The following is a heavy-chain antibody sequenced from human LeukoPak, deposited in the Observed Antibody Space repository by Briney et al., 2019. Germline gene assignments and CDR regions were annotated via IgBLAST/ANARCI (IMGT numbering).Heavy chain of an antibody. J-gene: IGHJ4*02. CDR1: GGSITGVGYY. CDR2: IYYRGST. D-gene: IGHD3-22*01. Sequence: PSETLSLTCAVSGGSITGVGYYWSWIRQHPWKGLEWIGYIYYRGSTYYNPSLMSRVTISVVTSKNQFSLKLSSVTAADTAVYYCARHSNSYDCSGYYRDFDFWGQGTLVTVSS. CDR3: ARHSNSYDCSGYYRDFDF. V-gene: IGHV4-31*11.